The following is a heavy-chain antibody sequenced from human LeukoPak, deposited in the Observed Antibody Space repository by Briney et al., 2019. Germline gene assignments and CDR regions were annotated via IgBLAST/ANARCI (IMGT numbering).Heavy chain of an antibody. CDR2: ISGSGGST. CDR3: AKDQKSIAATGYDY. J-gene: IGHJ4*02. D-gene: IGHD6-13*01. V-gene: IGHV3-23*01. Sequence: GGSLRLSCAASGFTFSSYAMRWVRQAPGKGLEWVSTISGSGGSTYYADSVKGRFTISRDNSKNTLFLQMNSLRADDTAVYFCAKDQKSIAATGYDYWGQGTLVTVSS. CDR1: GFTFSSYA.